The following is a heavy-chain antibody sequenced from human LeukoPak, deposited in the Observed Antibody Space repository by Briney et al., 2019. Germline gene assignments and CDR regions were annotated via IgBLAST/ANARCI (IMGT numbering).Heavy chain of an antibody. CDR1: GGSISCGGYS. CDR3: ARGGEYLPKNWFDP. J-gene: IGHJ5*02. Sequence: SETLSLTCAVSGGSISCGGYSWSWIRQPPGKGLEWIGYIYHSGSTYYNPSLKSRVTISVDRSKNQFSLKVSSVIAADTAVYYCARGGEYLPKNWFDPWGQGTLVTVSS. D-gene: IGHD3-10*01. CDR2: IYHSGST. V-gene: IGHV4-30-2*01.